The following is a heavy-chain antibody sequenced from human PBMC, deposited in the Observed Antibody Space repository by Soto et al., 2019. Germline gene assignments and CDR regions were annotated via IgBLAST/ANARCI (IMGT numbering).Heavy chain of an antibody. CDR3: ATTDARGYSYGSRDF. D-gene: IGHD5-18*01. V-gene: IGHV4-30-4*01. J-gene: IGHJ4*02. Sequence: KPSETLSLTCTVSGASLSSGDYYWTWIRQPPGKGLEWIGCLYSSTYTYYNPSLHSRLSISGDSSKNHFSLNLTSVTAADTAVYYCATTDARGYSYGSRDFWGQGIPVTVSS. CDR1: GASLSSGDYY. CDR2: LYSSTYT.